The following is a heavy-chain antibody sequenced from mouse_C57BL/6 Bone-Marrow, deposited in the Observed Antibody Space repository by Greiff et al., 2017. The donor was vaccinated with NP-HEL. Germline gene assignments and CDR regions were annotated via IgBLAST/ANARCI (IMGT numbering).Heavy chain of an antibody. D-gene: IGHD4-1*01. CDR2: INPGSGNT. CDR3: ARKEDDWDGDY. J-gene: IGHJ2*01. Sequence: VQLQQSGPDLVQPGASVKISCKASGFTFTDYYINWVKQTPGQGLEWVACINPGSGNTKYTDKFKGKATLTVDTSSSTAYMQLSSLTSEDSAVYVCARKEDDWDGDYWGQGTTLTVSS. CDR1: GFTFTDYY. V-gene: IGHV1-84*01.